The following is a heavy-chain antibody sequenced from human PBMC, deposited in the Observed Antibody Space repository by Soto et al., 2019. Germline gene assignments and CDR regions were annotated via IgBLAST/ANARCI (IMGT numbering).Heavy chain of an antibody. J-gene: IGHJ4*02. D-gene: IGHD2-2*01. CDR2: INHSGSA. CDR3: ARGPRTVVLPGALSFFDN. Sequence: QVQLQHCGAGLLKPSETLSLTCPFHGGSFSDYYWNWIRQPPGKRLEWIGDINHSGSAKYTPSLNSRVTFSLDTAKNEFSLKLSSVTVADTAVYYCARGPRTVVLPGALSFFDNWGQGTLVTVSP. CDR1: GGSFSDYY. V-gene: IGHV4-34*02.